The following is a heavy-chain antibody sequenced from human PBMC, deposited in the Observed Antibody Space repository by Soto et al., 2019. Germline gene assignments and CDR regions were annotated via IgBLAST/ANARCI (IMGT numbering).Heavy chain of an antibody. CDR2: IYYSGST. CDR3: ARGYGSGSYLHLAWFDP. D-gene: IGHD3-10*01. J-gene: IGHJ5*02. Sequence: SETLSLTCTVAGGSISSGDYYWSWIRQPPGKGLEWIGYIYYSGSTYYNPSLKSRVTISVDTSKNQFSLKLSSVTAADTAVYYCARGYGSGSYLHLAWFDPWGQGTLVTVSS. CDR1: GGSISSGDYY. V-gene: IGHV4-30-4*01.